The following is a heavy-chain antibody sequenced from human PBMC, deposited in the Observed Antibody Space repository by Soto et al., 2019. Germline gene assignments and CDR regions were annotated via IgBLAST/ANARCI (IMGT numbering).Heavy chain of an antibody. CDR3: ARVEGITIFGVVNPLDV. CDR1: GYTFTSYY. V-gene: IGHV1-46*01. D-gene: IGHD3-3*01. J-gene: IGHJ6*02. CDR2: INPSGGST. Sequence: ASVKVSCKASGYTFTSYYMHWVRQAPGQGLEWMGIINPSGGSTSYAQKFQGRVTMTRDTSTSTVYMELSSLRSEDTAVYYCARVEGITIFGVVNPLDVWGQGTTVTVSS.